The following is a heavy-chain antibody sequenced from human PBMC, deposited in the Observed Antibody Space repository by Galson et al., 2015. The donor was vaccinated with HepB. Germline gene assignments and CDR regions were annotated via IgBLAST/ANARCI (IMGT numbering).Heavy chain of an antibody. CDR2: IYPGDSDT. Sequence: QSGAEVKKPGESLKISCKGSGYSFTSYWIGWVRQMPGKGLEWMGIIYPGDSDTRYSPSFQGQVTISADKSISTAYLQWSSLKASDTAMYYCARLAVVTQTYWYFDLWGRGTLVTVSS. CDR1: GYSFTSYW. D-gene: IGHD4-23*01. CDR3: ARLAVVTQTYWYFDL. J-gene: IGHJ2*01. V-gene: IGHV5-51*01.